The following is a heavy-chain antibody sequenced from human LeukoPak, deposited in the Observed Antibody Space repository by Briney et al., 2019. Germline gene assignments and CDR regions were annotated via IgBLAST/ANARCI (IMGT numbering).Heavy chain of an antibody. CDR3: AKDLSGIAVAGTESYYYYGMDV. D-gene: IGHD6-19*01. CDR1: GFTFSSYG. J-gene: IGHJ6*02. Sequence: GGSLRLSCAASGFTFSSYGMHWDRQAPGKGLEWVAVISYDGSNKYYADSVKGRFTISRDNSKNTLYLQMNSLRAEDTAVYYCAKDLSGIAVAGTESYYYYGMDVWGQGTTVTVSS. V-gene: IGHV3-30*18. CDR2: ISYDGSNK.